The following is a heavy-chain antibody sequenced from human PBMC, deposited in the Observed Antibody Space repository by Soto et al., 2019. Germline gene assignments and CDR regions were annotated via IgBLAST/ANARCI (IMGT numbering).Heavy chain of an antibody. CDR1: GFTFDDYA. D-gene: IGHD1-26*01. CDR2: ISWNSDMI. V-gene: IGHV3-9*01. J-gene: IGHJ4*02. Sequence: ESGGGLVQPGRSLRLSCAASGFTFDDYAMHWVRQGPGKGLEWVSGISWNSDMITYADSVKGRFTVSRDNAKNSLDLEMNSLRVEDTALYYYVKDTYILVGATHLDSWGQGTLVTVSS. CDR3: VKDTYILVGATHLDS.